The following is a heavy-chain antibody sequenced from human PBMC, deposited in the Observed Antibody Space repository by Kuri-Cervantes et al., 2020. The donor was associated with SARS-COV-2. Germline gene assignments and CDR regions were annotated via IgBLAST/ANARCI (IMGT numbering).Heavy chain of an antibody. V-gene: IGHV3-30*03. CDR3: ARDRSTHYFDY. J-gene: IGHJ4*02. CDR2: ISYDGSNK. Sequence: GESLKISCAASGFTFSSYSMNWVRQTPGKGLEWVAVISYDGSNKYYADSVKGRFTISRDNSKNTLYLQMSSLRAEDTAVYYCARDRSTHYFDYWGQGTLVTVSS. CDR1: GFTFSSYS.